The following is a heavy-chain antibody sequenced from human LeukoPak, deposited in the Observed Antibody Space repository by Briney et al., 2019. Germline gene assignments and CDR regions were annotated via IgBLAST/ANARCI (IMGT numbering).Heavy chain of an antibody. D-gene: IGHD6-6*01. CDR3: ASAIAARRGRDY. CDR1: GFTFSSYW. Sequence: PGGSLRLSCAASGFTFSSYWMHWVRQAPGKGLEWVSSISSSSSYIYYADSVKGRFTISRDNAKNSLYLQMNSLRAEDTAVYYCASAIAARRGRDYWGQGTLVTVSS. J-gene: IGHJ4*02. CDR2: ISSSSSYI. V-gene: IGHV3-21*01.